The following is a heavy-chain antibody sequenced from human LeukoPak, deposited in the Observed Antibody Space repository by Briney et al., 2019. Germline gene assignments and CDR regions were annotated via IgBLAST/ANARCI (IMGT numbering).Heavy chain of an antibody. CDR2: IYTSGST. CDR1: GGSISSYY. CDR3: ARAQPVYSEYYDIWDAFDI. Sequence: SETLSLTCTVSGGSISSYYWSWIRQPAGKGLEWIGRIYTSGSTNYNPSLKSRVTMSVDTSKNQFSLKLSSVTAADTAVYYCARAQPVYSEYYDIWDAFDIWGQGTMVTVSS. D-gene: IGHD3-9*01. V-gene: IGHV4-4*07. J-gene: IGHJ3*02.